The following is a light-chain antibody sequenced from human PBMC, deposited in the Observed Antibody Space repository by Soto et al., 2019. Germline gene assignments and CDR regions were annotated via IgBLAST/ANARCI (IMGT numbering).Light chain of an antibody. J-gene: IGLJ1*01. V-gene: IGLV2-11*01. Sequence: QSVLTQPRSVSGSPGQSVTISCTGTSSDVGGHNYLSWYQQYPGKAPRLLLSSVSKRPSGVPDRFSGSKSGNTASLTISGLQAEDEADYYCCSYAGSYTYVFGTGTKVTVL. CDR3: CSYAGSYTYV. CDR2: SVS. CDR1: SSDVGGHNY.